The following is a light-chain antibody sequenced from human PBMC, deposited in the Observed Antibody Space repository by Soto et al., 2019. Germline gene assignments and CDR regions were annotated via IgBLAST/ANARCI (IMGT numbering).Light chain of an antibody. V-gene: IGKV3-11*01. CDR3: QQRSNWPPIT. CDR2: DAS. J-gene: IGKJ5*01. CDR1: QSVSSD. Sequence: EIVLTQSPATLSLSPGERATLSFRAIQSVSSDLAWYQQKPGQAPRLLIYDASNRATGIPARFSGSGSGTDFTLTISSLEAEDFAVYYCQQRSNWPPITFGQGTRLEIK.